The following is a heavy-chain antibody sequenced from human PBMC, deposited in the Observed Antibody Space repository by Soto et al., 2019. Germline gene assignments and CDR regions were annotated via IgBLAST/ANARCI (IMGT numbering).Heavy chain of an antibody. Sequence: ASVKVSCKASGYTFTGYYMHWVRQAPGQGLEWMAWINIGSGNTKYSEKFQGRITMTGDTSTSTAYMELSSLTSDDTAVYYCARDSRVITTGSFDYWGQGTLVTVSS. J-gene: IGHJ4*02. D-gene: IGHD3-22*01. CDR2: INIGSGNT. V-gene: IGHV1-2*02. CDR1: GYTFTGYY. CDR3: ARDSRVITTGSFDY.